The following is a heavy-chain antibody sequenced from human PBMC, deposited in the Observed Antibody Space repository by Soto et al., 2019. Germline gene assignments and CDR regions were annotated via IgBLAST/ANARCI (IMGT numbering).Heavy chain of an antibody. CDR3: ASLGYCSGGSCYARIMGAFDI. Sequence: GGSLRLSCAASGFTFSSYEMNWVRQAPGKGLEWVSYISSSGSTIYYADSVKGRFTISRDNAKNSLYLQMNSLRAEDTAVYYCASLGYCSGGSCYARIMGAFDIWGQGTMVTVSS. J-gene: IGHJ3*02. CDR1: GFTFSSYE. CDR2: ISSSGSTI. V-gene: IGHV3-48*03. D-gene: IGHD2-15*01.